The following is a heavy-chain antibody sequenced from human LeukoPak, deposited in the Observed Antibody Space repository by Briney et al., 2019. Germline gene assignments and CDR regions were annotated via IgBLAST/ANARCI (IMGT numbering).Heavy chain of an antibody. Sequence: SETLSLTCTVSGGSISSSSYYWGWIRQPPGKGLEWIGSFYYSGSTYYNPSLKSRVTISVDTSKNQFSLKLSSVTAADTAVHYCAREHCSGGSCYSIYYYYYMDVWGKGTTVTVSS. V-gene: IGHV4-39*07. CDR2: FYYSGST. CDR3: AREHCSGGSCYSIYYYYYMDV. CDR1: GGSISSSSYY. J-gene: IGHJ6*03. D-gene: IGHD2-15*01.